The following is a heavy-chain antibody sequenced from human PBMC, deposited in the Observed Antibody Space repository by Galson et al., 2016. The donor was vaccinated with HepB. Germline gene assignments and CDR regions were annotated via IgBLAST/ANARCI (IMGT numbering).Heavy chain of an antibody. CDR3: AKDASTSWGFLYYFDS. CDR1: GFTFSTYT. Sequence: SLRLSCAASGFTFSTYTMTWVRQAPGKGLEWISAIRGSGSSTFYADSVQGRFTISRDNSKNTLSLQMRSLSAEDTAVYYCAKDASTSWGFLYYFDSWGQGTLVTVSS. J-gene: IGHJ4*02. D-gene: IGHD3-16*01. CDR2: IRGSGSST. V-gene: IGHV3-23*01.